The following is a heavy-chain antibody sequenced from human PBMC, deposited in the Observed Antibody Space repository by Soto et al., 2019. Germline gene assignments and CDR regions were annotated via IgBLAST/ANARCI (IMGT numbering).Heavy chain of an antibody. Sequence: GGSLRLSCASSGFPFTKSGMSWVRQAPGKGLEWVAGIGGSGRKTYYADSVKGRFSISRDNSKNSLFLQMNSLSADDTAIYYCAKDGLSDSPSAIDYWGLGTLVTVSS. D-gene: IGHD6-13*01. CDR2: IGGSGRKT. V-gene: IGHV3-23*01. J-gene: IGHJ4*02. CDR3: AKDGLSDSPSAIDY. CDR1: GFPFTKSG.